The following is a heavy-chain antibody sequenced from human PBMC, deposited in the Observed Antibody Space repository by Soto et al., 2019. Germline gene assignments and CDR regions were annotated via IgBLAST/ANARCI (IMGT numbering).Heavy chain of an antibody. J-gene: IGHJ4*02. V-gene: IGHV4-4*02. D-gene: IGHD3-9*01. CDR1: CVSISSSNW. CDR3: AIMYYDILTGYCQGYFDY. Sequence: LSLTCAVSCVSISSSNWWSWVRQPPGKGLEWIGEIYHSGSTNYNPSLKSRVTISVDKSKNHFSLKLSSVTAADTAVYYCAIMYYDILTGYCQGYFDYWGQGTLVTVSS. CDR2: IYHSGST.